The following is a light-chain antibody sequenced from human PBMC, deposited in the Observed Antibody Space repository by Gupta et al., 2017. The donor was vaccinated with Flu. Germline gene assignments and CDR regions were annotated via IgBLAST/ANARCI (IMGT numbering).Light chain of an antibody. CDR2: SNN. J-gene: IGLJ2*01. V-gene: IGLV1-44*01. CDR3: AAGDDSRNAVV. Sequence: SVLPQPPSASGPPGQRVTISCSGSSSNIGSNTVNWYQQLPGTAPKLLIYSNNQRPSGVPDRFSGSKSGTSASLAISGLQAEDEADYYCAAGDDSRNAVVFGGGTKLTVL. CDR1: SSNIGSNT.